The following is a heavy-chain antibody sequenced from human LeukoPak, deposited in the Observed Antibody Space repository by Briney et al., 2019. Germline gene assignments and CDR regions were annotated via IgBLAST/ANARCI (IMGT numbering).Heavy chain of an antibody. Sequence: SETLSLTCTVSGGSISSYYWSWIRQPAGKGLEWIGRIYTSGSTNYNAPLKSRVTVSVDTSTNQISLNLSSVTAADTAVYYCARETGSSRWFDPWGQGTPVTVSS. CDR3: ARETGSSRWFDP. J-gene: IGHJ5*02. V-gene: IGHV4-4*07. CDR1: GGSISSYY. D-gene: IGHD1-26*01. CDR2: IYTSGST.